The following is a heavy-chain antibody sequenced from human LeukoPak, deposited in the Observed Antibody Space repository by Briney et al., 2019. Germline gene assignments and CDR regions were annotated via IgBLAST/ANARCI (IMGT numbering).Heavy chain of an antibody. V-gene: IGHV1-2*02. CDR3: ARSLFLGASCYYDCGNWFDP. Sequence: ASVKVSCKASGYTFTGYYMHWVRQAPGQGLEWMGWINPNSGGTNYAQKFQGRVTMTRDTSISTAYMELSRLRSDDTAVYYCARSLFLGASCYYDCGNWFDPWGQGTLVTVSS. J-gene: IGHJ5*02. CDR1: GYTFTGYY. CDR2: INPNSGGT. D-gene: IGHD2-15*01.